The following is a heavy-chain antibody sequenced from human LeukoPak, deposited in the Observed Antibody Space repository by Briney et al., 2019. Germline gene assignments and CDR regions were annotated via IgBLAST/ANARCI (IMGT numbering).Heavy chain of an antibody. D-gene: IGHD6-6*01. CDR2: ISSSSAYT. CDR3: AREALYSSSYYFDD. Sequence: GSLRLSCAASGFTFSDYYMSWIRQAPGKGLEWISYISSSSAYTSYADSVKGRFTISRDNAKNSLYLQMNSLIAEDTTVYYCAREALYSSSYYFDDWGQGTLVTVSS. J-gene: IGHJ4*02. CDR1: GFTFSDYY. V-gene: IGHV3-11*06.